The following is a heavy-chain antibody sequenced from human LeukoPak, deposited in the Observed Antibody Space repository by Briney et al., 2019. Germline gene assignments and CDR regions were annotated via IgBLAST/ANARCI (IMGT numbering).Heavy chain of an antibody. D-gene: IGHD7-27*01. Sequence: KPGGSLRLSCAASGFTLGTYAMSSVRQAPGKGLEWVSAISSGGSSTYYADSVKGRLPTYRDNSKSMLFLQMNSLRAEDGAVYNGGEGYGNWGHYYRDVSGRGTTVTVS. J-gene: IGHJ6*03. CDR2: ISSGGSST. V-gene: IGHV3-23*01. CDR3: GEGYGNWGHYYRDV. CDR1: GFTLGTYA.